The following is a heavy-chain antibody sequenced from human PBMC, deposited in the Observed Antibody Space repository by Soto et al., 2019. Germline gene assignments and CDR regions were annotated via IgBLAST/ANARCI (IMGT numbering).Heavy chain of an antibody. J-gene: IGHJ6*03. V-gene: IGHV4-59*01. D-gene: IGHD3-10*01. CDR2: IYYSGST. CDR3: ARGSGFGRYYYYYYMDV. Sequence: SETLSLTCTVSGGSISSYYWSWIRQPPGKGLEWIGYIYYSGSTNYNPSLKSRVTISVDTSKNQFSLKLSSVTAADTAVYYCARGSGFGRYYYYYYMDVWGKGTTVTVSS. CDR1: GGSISSYY.